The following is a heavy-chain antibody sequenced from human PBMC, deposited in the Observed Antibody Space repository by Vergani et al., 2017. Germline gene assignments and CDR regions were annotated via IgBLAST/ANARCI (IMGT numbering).Heavy chain of an antibody. Sequence: QVQLVESGGGVVQPGRSLRLSCAASGFTFSSYGMHWVRQAPGKGLEWVAVISYDGSNKYYADSVKGRFTISRDNSKNTLYLQMNSLRAEDTAVYYCAKDFWYDGSIDSTDYWGQGTLVTVSS. D-gene: IGHD6-13*01. CDR3: AKDFWYDGSIDSTDY. J-gene: IGHJ4*02. CDR2: ISYDGSNK. CDR1: GFTFSSYG. V-gene: IGHV3-30*18.